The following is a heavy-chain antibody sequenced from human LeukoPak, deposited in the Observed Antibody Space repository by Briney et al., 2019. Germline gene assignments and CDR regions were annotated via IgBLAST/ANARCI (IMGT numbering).Heavy chain of an antibody. CDR3: ARSPGLADLDY. Sequence: SETLSLTCSVSGGSITNFWTWIRQPAGKGLEYIGRISSSGHTNYNPSLVSRVTMSVDTSKNLFSLRLNSVTAADTAVYYCARSPGLADLDYWGQGTLVTVSS. J-gene: IGHJ4*02. V-gene: IGHV4-4*07. CDR1: GGSITNF. CDR2: ISSSGHT. D-gene: IGHD6-13*01.